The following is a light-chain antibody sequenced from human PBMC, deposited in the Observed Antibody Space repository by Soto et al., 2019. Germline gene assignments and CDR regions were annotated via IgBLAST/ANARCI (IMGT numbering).Light chain of an antibody. CDR2: EVS. J-gene: IGLJ3*02. CDR3: CSYAGSNSWV. V-gene: IGLV2-8*01. CDR1: SSDVGGYNY. Sequence: QSALTQPPSASGSPGQSVTISCTGTSSDVGGYNYVSWYQQHPGKATKLMIYEVSKRPSGVPFRFSASKSANTASLTVSGLQAEDEADYYCCSYAGSNSWVFGGGTKLTVL.